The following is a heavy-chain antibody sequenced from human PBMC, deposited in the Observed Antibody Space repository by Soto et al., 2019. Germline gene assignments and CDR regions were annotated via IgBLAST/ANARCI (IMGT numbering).Heavy chain of an antibody. CDR3: AKGAVAGTPTSYYYYGMDV. CDR1: GGTFRTYA. V-gene: IGHV1-69*12. Sequence: QVQLLQSGAEVKKPGSSVRVSCEASGGTFRTYAISWVRQAPGQGLEWMGEIIPIFGKVNYAQKFQGRVTITADESTTTVYIALIRLTSEDTAVYYCAKGAVAGTPTSYYYYGMDVWRQGTTVTVS. D-gene: IGHD6-19*01. CDR2: IIPIFGKV. J-gene: IGHJ6*02.